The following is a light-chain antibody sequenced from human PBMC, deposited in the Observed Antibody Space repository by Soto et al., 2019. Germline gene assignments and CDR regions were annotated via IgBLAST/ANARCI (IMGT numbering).Light chain of an antibody. CDR2: DVT. J-gene: IGLJ1*01. CDR3: CSFAGSYSDV. CDR1: SSDVGRYDY. Sequence: QSALTQPRSVSASPGQSVTIYCTGTSSDVGRYDYVSWYQQHPGKAPKLIVYDVTERPSGVPDRFSGSKSGNTAFLTISGLQAEDEADYSCCSFAGSYSDVFGTGTKVTVL. V-gene: IGLV2-11*01.